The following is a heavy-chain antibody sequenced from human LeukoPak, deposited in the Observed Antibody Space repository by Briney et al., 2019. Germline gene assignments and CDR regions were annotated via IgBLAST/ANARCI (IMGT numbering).Heavy chain of an antibody. Sequence: PSETLSLTCTVSGGSISSYYWSWIRQPPGKGLEWIGYICYSGSTNYNPSLKSRVTISVDTSKNQFSLKLSSVTAADTAVYYCARWAPSTSFDYWGQGTLVTASS. D-gene: IGHD2-2*01. V-gene: IGHV4-59*01. J-gene: IGHJ4*02. CDR1: GGSISSYY. CDR2: ICYSGST. CDR3: ARWAPSTSFDY.